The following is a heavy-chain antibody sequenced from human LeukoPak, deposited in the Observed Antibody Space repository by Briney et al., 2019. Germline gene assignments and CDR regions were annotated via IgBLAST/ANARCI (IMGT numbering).Heavy chain of an antibody. CDR2: INTDGRTT. D-gene: IGHD1-20*01. J-gene: IGHJ4*02. CDR1: GFTFNNHW. Sequence: GGSLRLSCAASGFTFNNHWMHWVRQPPGKGLVWISRINTDGRTTDYADSVKGRFTISRDNAKNTLYLQMNSLRAEDTAVYYCGRDVNWNQIDYWGQGSLVTVSS. V-gene: IGHV3-74*01. CDR3: GRDVNWNQIDY.